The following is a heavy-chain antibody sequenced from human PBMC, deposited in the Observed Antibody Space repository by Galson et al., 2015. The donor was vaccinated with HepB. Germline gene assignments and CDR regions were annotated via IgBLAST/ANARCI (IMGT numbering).Heavy chain of an antibody. CDR1: GFTFSNAW. J-gene: IGHJ2*01. D-gene: IGHD2-2*01. CDR2: IKSKTDGGTT. Sequence: SLRLSCAASGFTFSNAWMNWVRQAPGKGLEWVGRIKSKTDGGTTDYAAPVKGRFTISRDDSKNTLYLQMNSLKTEDTAVYYCTTDGAEDIVVEGYWYFDLWGRGTLVTVSS. CDR3: TTDGAEDIVVEGYWYFDL. V-gene: IGHV3-15*07.